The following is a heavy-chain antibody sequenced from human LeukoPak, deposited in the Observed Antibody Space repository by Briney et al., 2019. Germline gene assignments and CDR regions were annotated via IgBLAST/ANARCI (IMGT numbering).Heavy chain of an antibody. J-gene: IGHJ5*02. CDR2: ISWNSGSI. Sequence: PGGSLRLSCAASGFTFDDYAMHWVRQAPGKGLEWVSGISWNSGSIGYADSVKGRFTISRDNAKNSLYLQMNSLRAEDTALYYCAKEGRYYDFWSGYRNWFDPWGQGTLVTVSS. V-gene: IGHV3-9*01. D-gene: IGHD3-3*01. CDR1: GFTFDDYA. CDR3: AKEGRYYDFWSGYRNWFDP.